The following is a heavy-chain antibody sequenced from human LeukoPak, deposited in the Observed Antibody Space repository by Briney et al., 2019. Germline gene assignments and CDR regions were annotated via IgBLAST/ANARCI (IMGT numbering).Heavy chain of an antibody. CDR1: GLTFSDYA. D-gene: IGHD1-7*01. CDR2: ISKDGSDK. J-gene: IGHJ4*02. Sequence: PGRSLRLSCAASGLTFSDYAMHWVRQAPGKGLEWVAVISKDGSDKYYPGSVRGRFTISRDNSKSTIYLQMDSLRAEDTAIYYCARDYWWNYDYWGQGTLVTVSS. CDR3: ARDYWWNYDY. V-gene: IGHV3-30-3*01.